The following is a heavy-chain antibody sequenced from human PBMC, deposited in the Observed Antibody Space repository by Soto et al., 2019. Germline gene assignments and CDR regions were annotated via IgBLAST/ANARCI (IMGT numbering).Heavy chain of an antibody. CDR2: ISGSGGST. J-gene: IGHJ4*02. CDR3: AKDNSRSGDHDY. CDR1: GFTFSSYA. D-gene: IGHD4-17*01. V-gene: IGHV3-23*01. Sequence: PGGSLRLSCAASGFTFSSYAISWVRQAPGKGLEWVSAISGSGGSTYYADSVKGRFTISRDNSKNTLYLQMNSLRAEDTAVYYCAKDNSRSGDHDYWGQGTLVTVSS.